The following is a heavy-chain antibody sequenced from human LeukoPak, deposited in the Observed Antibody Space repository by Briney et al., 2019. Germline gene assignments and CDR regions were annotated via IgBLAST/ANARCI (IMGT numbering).Heavy chain of an antibody. CDR1: GGSFSSGGYY. CDR3: ARGYNGYLSDC. J-gene: IGHJ4*02. V-gene: IGHV4-31*03. CDR2: TYNGGSI. D-gene: IGHD5-12*01. Sequence: SETLSLTCTVVGGSFSSGGYYWSWIRQYPGKGLEWIGYTYNGGSIYYNPSLKSRAIISVDRSNNELSLKVTSVTAADTATYYCARGYNGYLSDCWGQGILVTVSS.